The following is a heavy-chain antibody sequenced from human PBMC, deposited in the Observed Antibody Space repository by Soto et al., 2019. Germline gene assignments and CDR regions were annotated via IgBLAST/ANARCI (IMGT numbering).Heavy chain of an antibody. D-gene: IGHD3-3*01. J-gene: IGHJ5*02. CDR1: GDTITSFS. V-gene: IGHV4-4*07. Sequence: PSETLSLTCTVSGDTITSFSWNWIRQSAGKGLEWIGRIYSSGSTNYNPSLKSRVTISLDTSMNHFSLRLSSVTAADTAVYYCARGQRFSDWFDPWGQGTLVTVSS. CDR3: ARGQRFSDWFDP. CDR2: IYSSGST.